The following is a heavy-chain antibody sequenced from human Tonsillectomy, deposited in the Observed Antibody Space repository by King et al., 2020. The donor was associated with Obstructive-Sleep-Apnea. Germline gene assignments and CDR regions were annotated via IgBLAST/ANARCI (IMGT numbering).Heavy chain of an antibody. V-gene: IGHV3-15*01. CDR1: GFTFSNAW. J-gene: IGHJ2*01. CDR3: TTDSPSYNWNYDWYFDL. D-gene: IGHD1-7*01. Sequence: QLVQSGGGLVKPGGSLRLSCAASGFTFSNAWMSWVRQAPGKGLEWVGRIKSKTDGGTTDYAAPVKGRFTISRDDSKNTLYLQMNSLKTEDTAVYYCTTDSPSYNWNYDWYFDLWGRGTLVTVSS. CDR2: IKSKTDGGTT.